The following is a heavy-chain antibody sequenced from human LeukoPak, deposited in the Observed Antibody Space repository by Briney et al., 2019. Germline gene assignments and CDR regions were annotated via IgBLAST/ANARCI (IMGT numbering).Heavy chain of an antibody. J-gene: IGHJ4*02. D-gene: IGHD3-10*01. V-gene: IGHV3-30*02. Sequence: GGSLRLSCAASGFTFSSYGMQWVRQAPAKGLEGVACIRYYGSNNYYADSVKGRFTISRDNSKNTLYLQMNSLRAEDTAVYYCAKDLRYYGSGSYYPGGYFDYWGQGTLVTVSS. CDR1: GFTFSSYG. CDR3: AKDLRYYGSGSYYPGGYFDY. CDR2: IRYYGSNN.